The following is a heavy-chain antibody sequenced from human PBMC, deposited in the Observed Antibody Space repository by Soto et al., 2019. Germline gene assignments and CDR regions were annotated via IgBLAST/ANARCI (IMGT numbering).Heavy chain of an antibody. CDR3: ARHGDHDFGDYYNWFDP. D-gene: IGHD4-17*01. CDR2: IYYSGDT. Sequence: ASDTLSLTCTVSGGSISSVYWSWIRQPPGKGLEWIGYIYYSGDTKYNPSLKGRVTMSLDMSKNQFSLRLSSVTAADTATYYCARHGDHDFGDYYNWFDPWGQGTLVTVSS. CDR1: GGSISSVY. J-gene: IGHJ5*02. V-gene: IGHV4-59*08.